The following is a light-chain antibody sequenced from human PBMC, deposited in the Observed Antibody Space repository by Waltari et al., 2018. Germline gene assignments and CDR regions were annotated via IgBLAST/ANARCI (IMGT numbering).Light chain of an antibody. V-gene: IGKV1-5*03. CDR1: QRILTW. Sequence: DTQMTQSPSTLSASVGDRVTITCRASQRILTWLAWYQQKPGKAPRLLIYKAFNLESGVPGRFSGSASGTEFNLTISSLQPDDSATYYCQQYHDYSAFGQGTKLEIK. CDR2: KAF. J-gene: IGKJ2*01. CDR3: QQYHDYSA.